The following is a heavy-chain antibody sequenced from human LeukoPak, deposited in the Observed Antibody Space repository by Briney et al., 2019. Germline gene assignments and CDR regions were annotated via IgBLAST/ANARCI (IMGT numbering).Heavy chain of an antibody. CDR3: ARARWGYYDSSGYYDY. Sequence: GGSLRLSCAASGFIVSSNYMSWVRQAPGKGLEWVSVIYSGGSTYHADSVKGRFTISRDNAKNSLYLQMNSLRAEDTAVYFCARARWGYYDSSGYYDYWGQGTLVTVSS. V-gene: IGHV3-66*01. CDR2: IYSGGST. CDR1: GFIVSSNY. J-gene: IGHJ4*02. D-gene: IGHD3-22*01.